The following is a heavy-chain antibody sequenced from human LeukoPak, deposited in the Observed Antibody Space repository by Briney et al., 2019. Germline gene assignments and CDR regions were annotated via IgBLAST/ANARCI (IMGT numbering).Heavy chain of an antibody. CDR1: GGSISSSSYY. CDR3: ARVRARGYYDSSGYLN. Sequence: PSETLSLTCTVSGGSISSSSYYWSWIRQPPGKGLEWIGEINHSGSTNYNPSLKSRVTISVDTSKNQFSLKLSSVTAADTAVYYCARVRARGYYDSSGYLNWGQGTLVTVSS. D-gene: IGHD3-22*01. CDR2: INHSGST. V-gene: IGHV4-39*07. J-gene: IGHJ4*02.